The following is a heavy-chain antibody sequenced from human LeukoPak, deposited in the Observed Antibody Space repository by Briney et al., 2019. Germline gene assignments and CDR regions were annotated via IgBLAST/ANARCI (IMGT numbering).Heavy chain of an antibody. J-gene: IGHJ5*02. D-gene: IGHD3-16*02. CDR2: IYYGGST. CDR3: ARDRFPRSWFDP. Sequence: SETLSLTCTVSGGSISSGDYYWSWIRQPPGKGLEWIGYIYYGGSTYYNPSLKSRVTISVDTSKNQFSLKLSSVTAADTAVYYCARDRFPRSWFDPWGQGTLVTVSS. CDR1: GGSISSGDYY. V-gene: IGHV4-30-4*08.